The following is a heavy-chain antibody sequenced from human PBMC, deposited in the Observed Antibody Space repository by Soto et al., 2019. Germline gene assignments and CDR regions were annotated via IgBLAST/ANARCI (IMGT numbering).Heavy chain of an antibody. V-gene: IGHV4-34*01. J-gene: IGHJ6*02. D-gene: IGHD5-18*01. Sequence: SETLSLTCAVYGGSFSGYYWSWIRQPPGKGLEWIGEINHSGSTNYNPSLKSRVSISVDMSKNQFSLKLSSVTAADTAVYYCARVDTSMVYGMDVWGQGTTVTVSS. CDR1: GGSFSGYY. CDR3: ARVDTSMVYGMDV. CDR2: INHSGST.